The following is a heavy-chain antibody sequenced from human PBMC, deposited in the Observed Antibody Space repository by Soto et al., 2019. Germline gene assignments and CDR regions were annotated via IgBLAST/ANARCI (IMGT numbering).Heavy chain of an antibody. CDR3: ARTCVGGVYYMDV. Sequence: GWSLRLSCAASVFTFSSYSMNWVRQAPGKGLEWVSSISSSSSYIYYADSVKGRFTISRDNAKNSLYLQMNSLRAEDTAVYYCARTCVGGVYYMDVWGKGTTVTVSS. CDR1: VFTFSSYS. CDR2: ISSSSSYI. V-gene: IGHV3-21*01. D-gene: IGHD2-15*01. J-gene: IGHJ6*03.